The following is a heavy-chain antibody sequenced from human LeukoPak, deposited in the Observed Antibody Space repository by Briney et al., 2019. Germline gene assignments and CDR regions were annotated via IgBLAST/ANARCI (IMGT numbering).Heavy chain of an antibody. CDR2: ISWNSGSI. D-gene: IGHD6-13*01. J-gene: IGHJ4*02. CDR3: AKDLSFLGIAAAGTGFDY. CDR1: GFTFDDYA. V-gene: IGHV3-9*01. Sequence: GRSLRLSCAASGFTFDDYAMHWARQAPGKGLEWVSGISWNSGSIGYADPVKGRFTISRDNAKNSLYLQMNSLRAEDTALYYCAKDLSFLGIAAAGTGFDYWGQGTLVTVSS.